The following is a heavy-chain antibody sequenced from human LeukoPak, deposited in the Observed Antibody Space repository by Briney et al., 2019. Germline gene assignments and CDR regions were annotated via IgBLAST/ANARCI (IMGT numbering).Heavy chain of an antibody. D-gene: IGHD4-17*01. CDR3: ARDQETTVTTRFTGYRGDFDY. CDR1: GYTLTSYG. V-gene: IGHV1-18*01. CDR2: ISAYNGNT. J-gene: IGHJ4*02. Sequence: ASVKVSCKASGYTLTSYGISWVRQAPGQGLEWMGWISAYNGNTNYAQKLQGRVTMTTDTSTSTAYMELRSLRSDDTAVYYCARDQETTVTTRFTGYRGDFDYWGQGTLVTVSS.